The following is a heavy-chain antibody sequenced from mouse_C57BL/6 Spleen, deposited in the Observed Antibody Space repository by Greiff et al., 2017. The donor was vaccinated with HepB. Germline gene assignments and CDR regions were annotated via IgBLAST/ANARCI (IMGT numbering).Heavy chain of an antibody. CDR3: AREELRLRQGDY. V-gene: IGHV1-59*01. CDR1: GYTFTSYW. J-gene: IGHJ2*01. D-gene: IGHD3-2*02. Sequence: QVQLQQPGAELVRPGTSVKLSCKASGYTFTSYWMHWVKQRPGQGLEWIGVIDPSDSYTNYNQKFKGKATLTVDTSSSTAYMQLISLTSEDSAVYYCAREELRLRQGDYWGQGTTLTVSS. CDR2: IDPSDSYT.